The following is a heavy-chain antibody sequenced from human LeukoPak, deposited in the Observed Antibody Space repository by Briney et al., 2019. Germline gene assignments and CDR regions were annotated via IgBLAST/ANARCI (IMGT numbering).Heavy chain of an antibody. J-gene: IGHJ4*02. CDR1: GGSISSGGYS. CDR3: ARDTRYSLDY. V-gene: IGHV4-30-2*01. CDR2: IYHSGST. Sequence: PSETLSLTCAVSGGSISSGGYSWSWIRQPPGKGLEWIGYIYHSGSTYYNPSLKSRVTISVDTSKNQFSLKLSSVTAADTAVYYCARDTRYSLDYWGQGTLVTVSS. D-gene: IGHD5-18*01.